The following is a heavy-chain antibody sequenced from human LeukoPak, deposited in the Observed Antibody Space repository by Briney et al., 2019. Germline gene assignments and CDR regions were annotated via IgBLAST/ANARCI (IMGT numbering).Heavy chain of an antibody. CDR3: ARDLKPVGAGGIQDKVGVEDY. CDR2: INPSGGST. V-gene: IGHV1-46*01. J-gene: IGHJ4*02. Sequence: ASVKVSCKASGYTFTGYYMHWVRQAPGQGLEWMGWINPSGGSTSYAQNFQGRVTMTRDTSTSTVYMELSSLRSEDTAVYYCARDLKPVGAGGIQDKVGVEDYWGQGTLVTVSS. CDR1: GYTFTGYY. D-gene: IGHD1-26*01.